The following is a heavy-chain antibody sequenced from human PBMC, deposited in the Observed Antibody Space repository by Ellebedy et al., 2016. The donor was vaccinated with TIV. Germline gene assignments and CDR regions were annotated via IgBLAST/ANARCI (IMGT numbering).Heavy chain of an antibody. CDR2: IRNTGKNT. J-gene: IGHJ6*02. V-gene: IGHV3-64D*06. D-gene: IGHD2-2*01. CDR3: VKDGGYCRTTTCHLWGTYQYYYYGMDV. Sequence: GESLKISCSASGLTFSRYAMHWVRQAPGKGLEYVSAIRNTGKNTYYANSVAGRFTISRDDSQKTLYLQMSSLRTDDTAVYYCVKDGGYCRTTTCHLWGTYQYYYYGMDVWGQGTTVTVSS. CDR1: GLTFSRYA.